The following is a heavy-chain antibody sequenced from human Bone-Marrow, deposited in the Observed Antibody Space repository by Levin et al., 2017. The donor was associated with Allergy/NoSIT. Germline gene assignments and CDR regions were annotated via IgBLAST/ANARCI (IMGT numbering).Heavy chain of an antibody. CDR2: ISWNSGSI. V-gene: IGHV3-9*01. CDR1: GFTFDDYA. J-gene: IGHJ1*01. Sequence: PGGSLRLSCAASGFTFDDYAMHWVRQAPGKGLEWVSGISWNSGSIGYADSVKGRFTISRVNAKNSLYLQMNSLRAEDTALYYCAKVNVAQQPYFQHWGQGTLVTVSS. CDR3: AKVNVAQQPYFQH. D-gene: IGHD2-15*01.